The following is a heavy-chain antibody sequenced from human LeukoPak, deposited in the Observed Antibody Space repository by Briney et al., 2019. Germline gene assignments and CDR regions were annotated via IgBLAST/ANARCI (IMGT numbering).Heavy chain of an antibody. CDR1: GGSISSSSYY. CDR3: ASQPVLLWFGESIPFDY. Sequence: SETLSLTCTVFGGSISSSSYYWGWIRQPPGKGLEWIGSIYYSGSTYYNPSLKSRVTISVDTSKNQFSLKLSSVTAADTAVYYCASQPVLLWFGESIPFDYWGQGTLVTVSS. D-gene: IGHD3-10*01. J-gene: IGHJ4*02. CDR2: IYYSGST. V-gene: IGHV4-39*01.